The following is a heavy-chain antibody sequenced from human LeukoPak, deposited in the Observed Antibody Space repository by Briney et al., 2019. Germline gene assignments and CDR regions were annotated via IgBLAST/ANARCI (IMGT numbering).Heavy chain of an antibody. J-gene: IGHJ4*02. D-gene: IGHD5-12*01. V-gene: IGHV1-2*02. Sequence: ASVKVSCKASGYPLTGYYLHWVRQAPGQGLEWMGWINPDSGGTDYEQKFQGRVTMTRDTSISTAYMELSRLRSDDTAVYYCARTSGYDFGTDFDYWGQGTLVTVSS. CDR3: ARTSGYDFGTDFDY. CDR2: INPDSGGT. CDR1: GYPLTGYY.